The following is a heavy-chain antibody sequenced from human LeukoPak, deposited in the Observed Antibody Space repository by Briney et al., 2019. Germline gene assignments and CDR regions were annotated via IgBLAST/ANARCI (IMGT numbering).Heavy chain of an antibody. J-gene: IGHJ4*02. CDR3: ARGVEPRDYSLDY. D-gene: IGHD3-16*01. CDR1: GFTFSSYG. V-gene: IGHV3-30*03. CDR2: ISYDGSNK. Sequence: PGGSLRLSCAASGFTFSSYGMHWVRQAPGKGLEWVAVISYDGSNKYYADSVKGRFTISRDNSKNTLYLQMNSLRAEDTAVYYCARGVEPRDYSLDYWGQGTLVTVSS.